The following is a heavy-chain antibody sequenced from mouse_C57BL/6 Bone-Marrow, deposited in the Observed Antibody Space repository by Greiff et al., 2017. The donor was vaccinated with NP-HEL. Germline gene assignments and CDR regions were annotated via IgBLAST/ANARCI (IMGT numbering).Heavy chain of an antibody. V-gene: IGHV1-50*01. CDR1: GYTFTSYW. CDR2: IDPSDSYT. CDR3: ARSPAGVGF. D-gene: IGHD1-1*02. Sequence: QVQLQQPGAELVKPGASVKLSCKASGYTFTSYWMQWVKQRPGQGLEWIGEIDPSDSYTNYNQKFKGKATLTVDTSSSTAYMQLSSLTSEDSAVYYCARSPAGVGFWDRGTVVTVTA. J-gene: IGHJ3*01.